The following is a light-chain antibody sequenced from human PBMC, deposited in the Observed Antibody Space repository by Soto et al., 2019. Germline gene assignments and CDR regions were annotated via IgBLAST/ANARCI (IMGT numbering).Light chain of an antibody. CDR1: PSVTSTY. V-gene: IGKV3-20*01. CDR2: GAS. J-gene: IGKJ5*01. CDR3: QQYGDSPIT. Sequence: EIVLTQSPGTLSLSPGERATPSCRASPSVTSTYLAWYQQTAGQAPRLLIYGASSRATGVPDRFSGNGSGTDFTLTITSLQPEDFALYYCQQYGDSPITFGQGTRGEI.